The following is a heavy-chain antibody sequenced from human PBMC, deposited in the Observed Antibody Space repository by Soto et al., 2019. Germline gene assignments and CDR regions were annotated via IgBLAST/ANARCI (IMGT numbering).Heavy chain of an antibody. Sequence: SETLSLTCTVYGGSFSGYYCSWIRQPPGKGLEWIGEINHSGSTSYNPSLKSRVTISVDTSKNQLSLKLSSVTAADTAVYYCARGYAAPRAADWGQGTLVTVSS. CDR1: GGSFSGYY. CDR2: INHSGST. D-gene: IGHD2-15*01. V-gene: IGHV4-34*01. J-gene: IGHJ4*02. CDR3: ARGYAAPRAAD.